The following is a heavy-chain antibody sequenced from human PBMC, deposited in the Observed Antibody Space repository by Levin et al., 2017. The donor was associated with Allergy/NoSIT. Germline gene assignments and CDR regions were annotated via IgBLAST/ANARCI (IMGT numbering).Heavy chain of an antibody. J-gene: IGHJ4*02. Sequence: GGSLRLSCAASGFTFSSFAMSWVRQAPGKGLEWVSAISGSGGSTYYADSVKGRFTISRDNSKNTLYLQMNSLRAEDTAVYYCKGSDTAMAYYFDYWGQGTLVTVSS. D-gene: IGHD5-18*01. V-gene: IGHV3-23*01. CDR1: GFTFSSFA. CDR2: ISGSGGST. CDR3: KGSDTAMAYYFDY.